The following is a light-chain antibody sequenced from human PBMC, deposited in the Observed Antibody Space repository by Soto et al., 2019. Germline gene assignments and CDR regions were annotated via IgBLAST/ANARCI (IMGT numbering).Light chain of an antibody. CDR2: TAS. V-gene: IGKV1-6*02. CDR1: QGIRND. Sequence: AIPMTQSPSSVSASVGDRVIITCRASQGIRNDLGWYQQKPGQAPKLLIYTASSLQNGVPSRFSGSGSGTDFTLTISSLQPEDLATYYCLQDYNYPRTLGQGTKVAIK. CDR3: LQDYNYPRT. J-gene: IGKJ1*01.